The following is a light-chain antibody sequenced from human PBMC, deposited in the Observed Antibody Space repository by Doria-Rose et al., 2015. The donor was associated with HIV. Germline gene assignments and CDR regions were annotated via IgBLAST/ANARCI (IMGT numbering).Light chain of an antibody. J-gene: IGKJ1*01. CDR1: QSVSANY. CDR2: GAS. V-gene: IGKV3-20*01. CDR3: HQYASSRT. Sequence: EIVLTQSPGTLSLSPGERATLSCRASQSVSANYLAWYQQRPGQSPVLLIYGASSRSTDIPDRFSGSGSGTDFTLTISRLEPEDFAVYYCHQYASSRTFGQGTKVEIK.